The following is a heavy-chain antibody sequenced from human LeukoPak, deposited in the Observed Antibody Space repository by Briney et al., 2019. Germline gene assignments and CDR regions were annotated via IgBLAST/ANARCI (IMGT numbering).Heavy chain of an antibody. V-gene: IGHV4-59*01. CDR2: IYYSGST. Sequence: SETLALTCTVSGGSISSYYGSWIRQPPGKGREWSGYIYYSGSTNYNPSLKSQVTISVDTSKNQFSLKLSSVTAADTAVYYCARSANALWFGELLGLEFDYWGQGTLVTVSS. J-gene: IGHJ4*02. D-gene: IGHD3-10*01. CDR3: ARSANALWFGELLGLEFDY. CDR1: GGSISSYY.